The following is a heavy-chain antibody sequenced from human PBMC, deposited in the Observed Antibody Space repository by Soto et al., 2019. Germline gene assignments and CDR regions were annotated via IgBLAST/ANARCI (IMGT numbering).Heavy chain of an antibody. CDR2: INHTVGT. D-gene: IGHD3-3*01. CDR3: ATSITVFGLLIPPFDP. J-gene: IGHJ5*02. Sequence: PSETLSLTCAVYGGSVNGYYWNWIRRPPGKGLEWIGEINHTVGTHYNPSLKSRVTMSVDTSKNQFSLRLSSVTAADTAIYYCATSITVFGLLIPPFDPWGQGTQVTVSS. CDR1: GGSVNGYY. V-gene: IGHV4-34*01.